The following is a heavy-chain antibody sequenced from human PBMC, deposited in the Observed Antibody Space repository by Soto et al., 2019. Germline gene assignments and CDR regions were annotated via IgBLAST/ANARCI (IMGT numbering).Heavy chain of an antibody. CDR2: IYWDDAK. V-gene: IGHV2-5*02. J-gene: IGHJ4*02. CDR3: AHKGGGDRILDY. D-gene: IGHD3-16*01. Sequence: QITLKESGPTLVKPTQTLTLTCTFSGFSLSTSGVGVGWIRQPPGKALEWLALIYWDDAKHYSPSLKSRLTIPKDTSKNQVVLKMTNMDPVDTATYYCAHKGGGDRILDYWGQGTLVTVSS. CDR1: GFSLSTSGVG.